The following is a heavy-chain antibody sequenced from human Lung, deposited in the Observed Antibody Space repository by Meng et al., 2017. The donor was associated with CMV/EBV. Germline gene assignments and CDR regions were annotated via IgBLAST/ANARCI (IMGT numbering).Heavy chain of an antibody. Sequence: GEXXTISCAVSRFTVSSNYMNWVRQAPGKGLEWVSIIYGGTGTYYADSVKGRFSISRDNSKNTVYLQMDSLSPEDTAVYYCARAGAFPQYFVYWGQGALVTVSA. D-gene: IGHD3-16*01. V-gene: IGHV3-53*01. CDR1: RFTVSSNY. CDR2: IYGGTGT. J-gene: IGHJ4*02. CDR3: ARAGAFPQYFVY.